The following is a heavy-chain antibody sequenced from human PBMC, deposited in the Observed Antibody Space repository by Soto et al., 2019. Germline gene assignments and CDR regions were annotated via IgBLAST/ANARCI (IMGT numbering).Heavy chain of an antibody. V-gene: IGHV1-69*13. CDR2: IIPIFGTA. CDR1: GGTFSSYA. D-gene: IGHD1-1*01. Sequence: ASVKVSCKASGGTFSSYAISWVRQAPGQGLEWMGGIIPIFGTANYAQKFQGRVTITADESTSKAYMELSSLRSEDTAVYYCARDLGGTTWPRHYGMDVWGQGTTVTVSS. CDR3: ARDLGGTTWPRHYGMDV. J-gene: IGHJ6*02.